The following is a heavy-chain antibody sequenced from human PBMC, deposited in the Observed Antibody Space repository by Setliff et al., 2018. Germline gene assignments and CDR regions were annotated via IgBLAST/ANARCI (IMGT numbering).Heavy chain of an antibody. D-gene: IGHD2-2*01. CDR2: IYTSGST. CDR3: AREGVVPAAMWY. CDR1: GGSISSGSYY. Sequence: SETLSLTCTVSGGSISSGSYYWSWIRQPAGKGLEWIGPIYTSGSTNYNPSLKSRVTISVDTSKNQFSLKLSSVTAADTAVYYCAREGVVPAAMWYWGQGTLVTVSS. V-gene: IGHV4-61*02. J-gene: IGHJ4*02.